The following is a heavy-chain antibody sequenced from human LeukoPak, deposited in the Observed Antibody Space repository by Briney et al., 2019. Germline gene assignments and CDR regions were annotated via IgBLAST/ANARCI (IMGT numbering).Heavy chain of an antibody. CDR3: ASQWIQLWLLPIDY. Sequence: GGSLRLSCAASGFTFSSYGMHWVRQAPRKGLEWVAFIRYDGSNKYYADSVKGRFTISRDNSKNTLYLQMNSLRAEDTAVYYCASQWIQLWLLPIDYWGQGTLVTVSS. D-gene: IGHD5-18*01. V-gene: IGHV3-30*02. J-gene: IGHJ4*02. CDR1: GFTFSSYG. CDR2: IRYDGSNK.